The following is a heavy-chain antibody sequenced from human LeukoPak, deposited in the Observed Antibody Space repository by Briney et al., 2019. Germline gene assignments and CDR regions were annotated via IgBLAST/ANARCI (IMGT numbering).Heavy chain of an antibody. CDR1: GFTFSRYD. V-gene: IGHV3-23*01. D-gene: IGHD3-10*01. CDR3: AKGTSMVRGVMVDY. Sequence: GSLRLSCAASGFTFSRYDLSWVRQAPGKGLEGVSTIGRGVGSTYYADSVKGRFTISRDNSKNTLYLQMNNLRADDTAVYYCAKGTSMVRGVMVDYWGQGTLVTVSS. J-gene: IGHJ4*02. CDR2: IGRGVGST.